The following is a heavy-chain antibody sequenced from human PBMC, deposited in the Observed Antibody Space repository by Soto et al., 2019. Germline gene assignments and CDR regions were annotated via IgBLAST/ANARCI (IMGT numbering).Heavy chain of an antibody. CDR1: GFTFSSYA. V-gene: IGHV3-23*01. CDR2: ISGSGGST. D-gene: IGHD2-15*01. J-gene: IGHJ4*02. Sequence: EVQLLESGGGLVQPGGSLRLSCAASGFTFSSYAMSWVRQAPGKGLEWVSAISGSGGSTYYADSVKGRFTIFRDNSKNTLYLQMNSLRAEDTAVYYCAKDFGTFGGYCSGGSCYSDYWGQGTLVTVSS. CDR3: AKDFGTFGGYCSGGSCYSDY.